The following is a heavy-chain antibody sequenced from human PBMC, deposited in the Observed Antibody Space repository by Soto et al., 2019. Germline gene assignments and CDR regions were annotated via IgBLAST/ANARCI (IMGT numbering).Heavy chain of an antibody. V-gene: IGHV1-3*01. J-gene: IGHJ4*02. Sequence: GASVKVSCKASGYTFTSYAMHWVRQAPGQRLEWMGWINAGNGNTKYSQKFQGRVTITRNTSMSTAYMELSSLRSEDTAVYYCARSPSWETTVTPSYSHYWGQGTLVPVSS. CDR1: GYTFTSYA. CDR3: ARSPSWETTVTPSYSHY. D-gene: IGHD4-4*01. CDR2: INAGNGNT.